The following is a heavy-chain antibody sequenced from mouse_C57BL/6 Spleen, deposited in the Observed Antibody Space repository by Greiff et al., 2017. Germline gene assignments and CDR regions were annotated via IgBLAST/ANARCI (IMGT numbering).Heavy chain of an antibody. CDR2: INPNNGGT. D-gene: IGHD1-1*01. CDR3: ARETVGERYFGV. CDR1: GYTFTDYN. J-gene: IGHJ1*03. V-gene: IGHV1-22*01. Sequence: VQLQQSGPELVKPGASVKMSCKASGYTFTDYNMHWVKQSHGKSLEWIGYINPNNGGTSYNQKFKGKATLTVNKSSSTAYMELRSLTSEDSAVYYCARETVGERYFGVWGTGTTVTVSS.